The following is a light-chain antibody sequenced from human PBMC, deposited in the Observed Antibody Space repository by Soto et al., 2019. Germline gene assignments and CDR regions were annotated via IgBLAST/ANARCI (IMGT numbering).Light chain of an antibody. Sequence: QSVLTQPPSASGTPGQRVIIPCSGTSANIGNNFVCWYQHLPGMAPRLLIYSTDQRPSGVPDRFSGSKSGTSASLAISGLRSEDEADYYCVAWDDSLSGLVFGAGTKVTVL. CDR3: VAWDDSLSGLV. J-gene: IGLJ1*01. CDR2: STD. CDR1: SANIGNNF. V-gene: IGLV1-47*02.